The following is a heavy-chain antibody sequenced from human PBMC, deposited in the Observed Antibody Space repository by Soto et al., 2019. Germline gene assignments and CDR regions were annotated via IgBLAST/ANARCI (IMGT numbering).Heavy chain of an antibody. CDR2: ISSSSSYI. J-gene: IGHJ5*02. CDR3: ARDLKPAAIGHWFDP. D-gene: IGHD2-2*01. V-gene: IGHV3-21*01. Sequence: GGSLRLSCAASGFTFSSYSMNWVRQAPGKGLEWVSSISSSSSYIYYADSVKGRFTISRDNAKNSLYLQMNSLRAEDTAVYYCARDLKPAAIGHWFDPWGQGTLVTAPQ. CDR1: GFTFSSYS.